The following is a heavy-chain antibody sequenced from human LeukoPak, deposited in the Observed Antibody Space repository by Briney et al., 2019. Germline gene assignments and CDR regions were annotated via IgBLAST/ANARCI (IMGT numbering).Heavy chain of an antibody. Sequence: GGSLRLSCEASGFTFNNHALTWVRQTPGRGLECVSAISGDGVSPYYADSVRGRFTISRDNSKNTLYLQMNSLRAEDTAVYYCAREGRPNAFDIWGQGTMVTVSS. V-gene: IGHV3-23*01. CDR2: ISGDGVSP. CDR1: GFTFNNHA. J-gene: IGHJ3*02. CDR3: AREGRPNAFDI.